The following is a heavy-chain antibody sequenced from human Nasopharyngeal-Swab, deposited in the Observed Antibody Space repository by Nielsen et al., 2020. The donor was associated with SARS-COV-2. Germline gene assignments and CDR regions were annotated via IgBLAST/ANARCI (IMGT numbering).Heavy chain of an antibody. CDR3: AKVVRGYCGGDCPDWYFDL. Sequence: GGSLRLSCAASGFTFSSYAMSWVRQAPGKGLEWVSAISGSGGSTYYADSVKGRFTISRDYSKNTLYLQMNSLRAEDTAVYYCAKVVRGYCGGDCPDWYFDLWGRGTLVTVSS. V-gene: IGHV3-23*01. CDR1: GFTFSSYA. CDR2: ISGSGGST. D-gene: IGHD2-21*02. J-gene: IGHJ2*01.